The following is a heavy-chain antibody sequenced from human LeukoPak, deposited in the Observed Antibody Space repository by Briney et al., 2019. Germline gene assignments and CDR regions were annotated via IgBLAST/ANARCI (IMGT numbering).Heavy chain of an antibody. D-gene: IGHD3-16*01. CDR1: GYTFTNYG. CDR2: ISAYNGNT. V-gene: IGHV1-18*01. CDR3: ARLADYDYVWGSSRAAYYYMDV. J-gene: IGHJ6*03. Sequence: GASVKVSCKASGYTFTNYGINWVRQAPGQGLEWMGWISAYNGNTNYAQKLQGRVTMTTDTSTSTAYMELRSLRSDDTAVYYCARLADYDYVWGSSRAAYYYMDVWGKGTTVTIFS.